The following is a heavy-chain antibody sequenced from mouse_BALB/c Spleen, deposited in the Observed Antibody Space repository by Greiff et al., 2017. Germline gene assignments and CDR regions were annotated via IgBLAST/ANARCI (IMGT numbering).Heavy chain of an antibody. Sequence: EVMLVESGGGLVKPGGSLKLSCAASGFTFSSYAMSWVRQSPEKRLEWVAEISSGGSYTYYPDTVTGRFTISRDNAKNTLYLEMSSLRSEDTAMYYCATRYGNFRGWFAYWGQGTLVTVSA. CDR3: ATRYGNFRGWFAY. V-gene: IGHV5-9-4*01. D-gene: IGHD2-1*01. CDR2: ISSGGSYT. CDR1: GFTFSSYA. J-gene: IGHJ3*01.